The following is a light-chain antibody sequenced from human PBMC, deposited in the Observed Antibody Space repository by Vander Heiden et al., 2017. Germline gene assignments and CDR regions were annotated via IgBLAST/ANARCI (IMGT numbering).Light chain of an antibody. CDR2: GAS. V-gene: IGKV3-20*01. CDR1: QSRSRNF. J-gene: IGKJ4*01. CDR3: QQYDKLPLT. Sequence: PGQRATLSCRDSQSRSRNFLAWYQQKPGQSPRPLIYGASNRAAGTPDRFSGSGSGTAFTLTISRLEPEDFAVYFCQQYDKLPLTFGGGTKVDLK.